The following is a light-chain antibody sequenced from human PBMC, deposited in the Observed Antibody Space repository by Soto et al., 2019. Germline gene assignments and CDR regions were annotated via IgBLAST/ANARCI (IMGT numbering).Light chain of an antibody. Sequence: EVVMTQSPATLSVSPGERVTLSCRASQSINAHLAWYQQKPGQAPRLLIHGASTRATGIPARFSGSGFGTEFIFHLSSLKSGDFSVYYCQQYNTWLWTFGQGTKVEIQ. CDR1: QSINAH. J-gene: IGKJ1*01. CDR2: GAS. V-gene: IGKV3-15*01. CDR3: QQYNTWLWT.